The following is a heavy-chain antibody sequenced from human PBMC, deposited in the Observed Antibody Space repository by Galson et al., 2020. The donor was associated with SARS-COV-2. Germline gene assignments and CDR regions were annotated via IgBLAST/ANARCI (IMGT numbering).Heavy chain of an antibody. D-gene: IGHD2-15*01. CDR2: ISRSDRDRTV. J-gene: IGHJ4*02. CDR1: GFTFSEYE. V-gene: IGHV3-48*03. Sequence: GESLKISCAASGFTFSEYEMNWVRQAPGKGLEWISYISRSDRDRTVYYADSVRGRYTVSRDNARKSLYLQMNSLRVEDTAVYYCAREGSGLSVRFDHWGQGILVTVSS. CDR3: AREGSGLSVRFDH.